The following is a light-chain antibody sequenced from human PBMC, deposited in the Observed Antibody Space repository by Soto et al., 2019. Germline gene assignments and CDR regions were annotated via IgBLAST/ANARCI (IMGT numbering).Light chain of an antibody. CDR3: QHYNNWPHT. CDR1: QSISSK. Sequence: EIVMTQSPATLSVSPGERATLSCRASQSISSKLAWYQQKPGQAPRLLIYGASTRATGIPVRFSGSGSGTEFTLTITSLQSEDFATYYCQHYNNWPHTFGQGTKVDIK. V-gene: IGKV3-15*01. J-gene: IGKJ2*01. CDR2: GAS.